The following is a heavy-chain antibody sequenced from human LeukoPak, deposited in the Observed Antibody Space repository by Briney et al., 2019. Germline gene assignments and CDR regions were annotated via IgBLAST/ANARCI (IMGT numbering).Heavy chain of an antibody. V-gene: IGHV7-4-1*02. CDR3: ARDERMAVAGINYGMDV. Sequence: ASVKVSCKASGYTFTSYDMNWVRQAPGQGLEWMGWINTNTGNPTYAQGFTGRFVFSLDTSVSTAYLKISSLKAEDTAVYYCARDERMAVAGINYGMDVWGQGTTVTVSS. D-gene: IGHD6-13*01. J-gene: IGHJ6*02. CDR2: INTNTGNP. CDR1: GYTFTSYD.